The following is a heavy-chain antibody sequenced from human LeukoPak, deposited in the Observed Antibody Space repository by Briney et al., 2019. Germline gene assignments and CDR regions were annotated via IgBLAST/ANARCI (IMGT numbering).Heavy chain of an antibody. CDR1: GGTFSSYA. CDR3: ARESESHYYYYYGMDV. V-gene: IGHV1-69*04. Sequence: SVKVSCKASGGTFSSYAIIWVRQAPGQGLEWMGRIIPILGIANYAQKFQGRVTITADKSTSTAYMELSSLRSEDTAVYYCARESESHYYYYYGMDVWGQGTTVTVSS. CDR2: IIPILGIA. J-gene: IGHJ6*02.